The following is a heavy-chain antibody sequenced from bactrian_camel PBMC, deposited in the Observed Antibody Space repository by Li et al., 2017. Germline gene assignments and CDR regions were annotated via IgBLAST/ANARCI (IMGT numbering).Heavy chain of an antibody. V-gene: IGHV3S53*01. CDR1: GITEGTNC. Sequence: VQLVESGGGSVQAGGSLRLSREVSGITEGTNCIGWFRQAPGKEREAVAAIDDVDSTSYANFAKGRFTISRDNANNTINLMMNSLKPEDTAMYYCAANFGPYCSGPYLARRANFLGQGTQVTVS. D-gene: IGHD2*01. CDR2: IDDVDST. J-gene: IGHJ4*01.